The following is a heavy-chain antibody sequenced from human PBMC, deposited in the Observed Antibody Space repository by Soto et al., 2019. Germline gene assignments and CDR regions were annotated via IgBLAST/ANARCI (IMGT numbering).Heavy chain of an antibody. CDR1: GYTFTSYD. V-gene: IGHV1-8*01. Sequence: GASVKVSCKASGYTFTSYDINWVRQATGQGLEWMGWVNPNSGNTGYAQKFQGRVTMTRNTSISTAYMELSSLRSEDTAVYYCARVFGGVYDYIWGSYRYDYYYMDVWGKGTTVTVSS. D-gene: IGHD3-16*02. J-gene: IGHJ6*03. CDR3: ARVFGGVYDYIWGSYRYDYYYMDV. CDR2: VNPNSGNT.